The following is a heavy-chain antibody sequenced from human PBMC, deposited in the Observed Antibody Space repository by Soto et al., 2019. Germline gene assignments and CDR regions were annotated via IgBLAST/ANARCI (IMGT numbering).Heavy chain of an antibody. D-gene: IGHD3-3*01. CDR2: IYYSGST. V-gene: IGHV4-31*03. CDR1: GGSISSGGYY. CDR3: ARGAANDYNWFDP. Sequence: SETLSLTCTVSGGSISSGGYYWSWIRQHPGKGLEWIGYIYYSGSTYYNPSLKSRVTISVDTSKNQFSLKLSSVTAADTAVYYCARGAANDYNWFDPWGQGTLVTVSS. J-gene: IGHJ5*02.